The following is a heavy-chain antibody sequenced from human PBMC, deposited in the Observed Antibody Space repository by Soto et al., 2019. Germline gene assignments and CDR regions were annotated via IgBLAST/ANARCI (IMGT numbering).Heavy chain of an antibody. V-gene: IGHV1-18*01. CDR2: ISAYNGNT. CDR1: GYTFTSYG. Sequence: ASVKVSCKASGYTFTSYGISWVRQALGQGPEWMGWISAYNGNTNDPQKLQGRVTMTTDTSTSTAYMELRSLRSDDTAVYYCARCSGGSCYLDAFDIRGQGTMVTVSS. CDR3: ARCSGGSCYLDAFDI. J-gene: IGHJ3*02. D-gene: IGHD2-15*01.